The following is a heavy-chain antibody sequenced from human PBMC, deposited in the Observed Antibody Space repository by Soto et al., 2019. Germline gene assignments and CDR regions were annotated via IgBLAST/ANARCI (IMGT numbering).Heavy chain of an antibody. Sequence: ETLSLTCTVSGGSISSYYWSWIRQPPGKGLEWIGYIYYSGSTKYNPSLKSRVTISVDTSKNQFSLKLNSVTAADTAVYYCARQSCSSTSCYSWVSWFDPWGQGTLVTVSS. V-gene: IGHV4-59*08. CDR2: IYYSGST. D-gene: IGHD2-2*01. CDR1: GGSISSYY. CDR3: ARQSCSSTSCYSWVSWFDP. J-gene: IGHJ5*02.